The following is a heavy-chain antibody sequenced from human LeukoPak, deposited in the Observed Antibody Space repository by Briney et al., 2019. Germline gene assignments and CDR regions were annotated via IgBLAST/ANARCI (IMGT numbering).Heavy chain of an antibody. V-gene: IGHV4-39*01. CDR1: GGSISSSSYY. D-gene: IGHD5-18*01. J-gene: IGHJ4*02. Sequence: SETLSLTCTVSGGSISSSSYYWGWIRQPPGKGLEWIGSIYYSGSTYYNPSLKSRVTISVDTSKNQFSLKLSSVTAAGTAVYYCASPVRYSYGEEYYFDYWGQGTLVTVSS. CDR3: ASPVRYSYGEEYYFDY. CDR2: IYYSGST.